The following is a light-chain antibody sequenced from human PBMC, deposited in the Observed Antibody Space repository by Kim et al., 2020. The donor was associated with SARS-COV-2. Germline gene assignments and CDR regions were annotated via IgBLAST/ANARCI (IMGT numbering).Light chain of an antibody. V-gene: IGKV3-20*01. J-gene: IGKJ5*01. Sequence: SPGERATLSCRASQSIGSTYVDWYQQKPGQAPRLLIFGTSTRAAGIPDRFSGSGSGADFTLTISRLEPEDFAVYYCLQYDSSLFAFGQGTRVEIK. CDR1: QSIGSTY. CDR3: LQYDSSLFA. CDR2: GTS.